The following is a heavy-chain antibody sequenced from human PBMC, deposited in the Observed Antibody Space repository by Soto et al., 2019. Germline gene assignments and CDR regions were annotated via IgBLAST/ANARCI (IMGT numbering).Heavy chain of an antibody. CDR3: ARLFTGGTYWQYFDS. Sequence: GESLKISCKGSGYSFSSYWIAWVRQMPGKGLEWMGILYPGDSDTRYSPSFQGRITISVDKSISAAYLQWSSLKASDTAMYYCARLFTGGTYWQYFDSWGQGTLVTVSS. CDR2: LYPGDSDT. D-gene: IGHD1-26*01. J-gene: IGHJ4*02. CDR1: GYSFSSYW. V-gene: IGHV5-51*01.